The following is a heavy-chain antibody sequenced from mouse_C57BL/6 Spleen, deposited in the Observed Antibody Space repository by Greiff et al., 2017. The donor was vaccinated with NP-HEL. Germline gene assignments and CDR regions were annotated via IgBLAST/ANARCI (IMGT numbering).Heavy chain of an antibody. Sequence: EVKLVESGGGLVKPGGSLKLSCAASGFTFSDYGMHWFRQAPEKGLEWVAYFSSGSSTIYYADTVKGRFTISRDNAKNTLFLQMTSLRSGDTAMYYCARSYSNFSWFAYWGQGTLVTVSA. V-gene: IGHV5-17*01. D-gene: IGHD2-5*01. J-gene: IGHJ3*01. CDR2: FSSGSSTI. CDR3: ARSYSNFSWFAY. CDR1: GFTFSDYG.